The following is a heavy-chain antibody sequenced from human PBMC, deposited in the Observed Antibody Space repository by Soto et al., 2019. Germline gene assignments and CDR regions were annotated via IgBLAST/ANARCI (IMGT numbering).Heavy chain of an antibody. CDR1: GFTFSSYG. Sequence: PGGSLRLSCAASGFTFSSYGMHWVRQAPGKGLEWVAVIWYDGSNKYYADSVKGRFTISRDNSKNTLYLQMNSLRAEDTAVYYCARAGWIQLWLLPDYYGMDVWGQGTTVTVSS. CDR2: IWYDGSNK. CDR3: ARAGWIQLWLLPDYYGMDV. J-gene: IGHJ6*02. D-gene: IGHD5-18*01. V-gene: IGHV3-33*01.